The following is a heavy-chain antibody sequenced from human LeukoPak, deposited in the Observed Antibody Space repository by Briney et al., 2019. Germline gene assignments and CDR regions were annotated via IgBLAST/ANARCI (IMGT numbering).Heavy chain of an antibody. J-gene: IGHJ4*02. Sequence: ASVKVSCKASGYTFTGYYMHWVRQAPGQRLEWMGRINPNSGGTNYAQKFQGRVTMTRDTSISTAYMELSRLRSDDTAVYYCARVDDSSGYYTFDYWGQGTLVTVSS. CDR2: INPNSGGT. D-gene: IGHD3-22*01. V-gene: IGHV1-2*06. CDR1: GYTFTGYY. CDR3: ARVDDSSGYYTFDY.